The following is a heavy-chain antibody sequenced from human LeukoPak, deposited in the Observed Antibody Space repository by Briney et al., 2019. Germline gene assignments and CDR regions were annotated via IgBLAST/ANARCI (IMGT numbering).Heavy chain of an antibody. CDR3: ATVGRSTVGGY. CDR1: GFTFSSYE. D-gene: IGHD4-23*01. CDR2: ISKSGTTI. J-gene: IGHJ4*02. Sequence: TGGSLRLLCAASGFTFSSYEMNWVRQAPGKGLEWISYISKSGTTIYYADSVEGRFTISRDNAQNSLYLQMNSLRAEDTATYYCATVGRSTVGGYWRQGTLDTVSS. V-gene: IGHV3-48*03.